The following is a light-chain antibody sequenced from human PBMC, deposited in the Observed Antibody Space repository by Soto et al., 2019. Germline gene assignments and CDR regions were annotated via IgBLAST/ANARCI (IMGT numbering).Light chain of an antibody. CDR1: SGSVSTSYY. J-gene: IGLJ2*01. CDR2: RTN. Sequence: QAVVTQEPSFSVSPGGTVTLTCGLSSGSVSTSYYPSWYQQTPGQAPRTLISRTNTRSSGVPDRFSGSILGNKAALTITGAQADDASDYYCVLYMGSGISVFGGGTKLTVL. CDR3: VLYMGSGISV. V-gene: IGLV8-61*01.